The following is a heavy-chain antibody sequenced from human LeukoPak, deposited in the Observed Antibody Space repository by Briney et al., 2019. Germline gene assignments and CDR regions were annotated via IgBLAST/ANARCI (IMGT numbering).Heavy chain of an antibody. CDR1: GYTFTSYA. D-gene: IGHD6-19*01. J-gene: IGHJ4*02. Sequence: ASVKVSCKASGYTFTSYAMHWVRQAPGQRLEWMGWINAGNGNTKYSQKFQGRVTITRDTSASTAYMELSSLRSEDTAVYYCARDGGAVAGPAFYYWGQGTLVTVSS. V-gene: IGHV1-3*01. CDR3: ARDGGAVAGPAFYY. CDR2: INAGNGNT.